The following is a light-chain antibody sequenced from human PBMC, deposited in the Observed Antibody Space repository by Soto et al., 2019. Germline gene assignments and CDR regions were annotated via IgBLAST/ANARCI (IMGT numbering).Light chain of an antibody. CDR1: QSVRSDY. CDR2: DAS. V-gene: IGKV3-20*01. CDR3: QQNGSLPET. J-gene: IGKJ1*01. Sequence: EIVLTQSPGTLSLSPGERATLSCRASQSVRSDYLAWNQQKPGQAPRLLIYDASSRATGIPDRFSGSGSGTDFTLTISRLEPEYFAVYFCQQNGSLPETFGQGT.